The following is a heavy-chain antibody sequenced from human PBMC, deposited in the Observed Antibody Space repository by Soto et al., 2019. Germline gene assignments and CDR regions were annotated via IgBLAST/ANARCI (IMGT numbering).Heavy chain of an antibody. CDR1: GDIFSGYA. Sequence: QVLLVQSGAEVKKPGSSVKVSCKASGDIFSGYAISWVRQAPGQGLEWIGSILPILGPGHYAQRFQGRVTISADQSTTTVYIELSSLKSEDTAIYYCATDPGAFWGQGTLVTVSS. V-gene: IGHV1-69*11. J-gene: IGHJ4*02. CDR3: ATDPGAF. CDR2: ILPILGPG.